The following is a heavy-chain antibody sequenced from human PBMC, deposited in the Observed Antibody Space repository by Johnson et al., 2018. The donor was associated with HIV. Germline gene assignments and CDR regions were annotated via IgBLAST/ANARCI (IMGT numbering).Heavy chain of an antibody. CDR2: IAASGDST. D-gene: IGHD6-19*01. Sequence: EVQLVESGGGLVQRGGSLRLSCAASGFTFNTYVMNWVRQAPGKGLEWVSLIAASGDSTYYADSVRGRFAISRDNSKNTLYLQMNSLRAEDTAVYYCARVAVAFDIWGPGTMVTVSS. J-gene: IGHJ3*02. CDR3: ARVAVAFDI. CDR1: GFTFNTYV. V-gene: IGHV3-23*04.